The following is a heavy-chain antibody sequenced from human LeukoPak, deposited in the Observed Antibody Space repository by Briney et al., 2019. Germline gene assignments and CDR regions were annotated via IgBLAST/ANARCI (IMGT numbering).Heavy chain of an antibody. V-gene: IGHV3-74*01. CDR2: INSDGSTT. CDR1: GFTFSSYW. D-gene: IGHD1-26*01. Sequence: GGSLRLSCAASGFTFSSYWMHWVRQDPGKGLVWVSRINSDGSTTNYADYVKGRFTISRDNAKNTLYLQMNSLRAEDTAVYYCATRSSGSPPYYFDYWGQGTLVTVSS. CDR3: ATRSSGSPPYYFDY. J-gene: IGHJ4*02.